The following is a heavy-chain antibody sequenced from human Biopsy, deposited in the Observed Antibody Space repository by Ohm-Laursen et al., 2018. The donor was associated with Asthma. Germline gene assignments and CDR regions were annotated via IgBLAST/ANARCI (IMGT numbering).Heavy chain of an antibody. CDR3: ARTKIRIGAGTDRYFDL. J-gene: IGHJ2*01. CDR1: GYPFTDYY. CDR2: IDPNSGGT. V-gene: IGHV1-2*06. Sequence: ASVKVSCKASGYPFTDYYVHWVRQAPGQGLEWMGRIDPNSGGTNYAQKFLGRVTMTRDTSVNTAFMVLSRLRSDDTAVYYCARTKIRIGAGTDRYFDLWGRGTLVTVSS. D-gene: IGHD3-16*02.